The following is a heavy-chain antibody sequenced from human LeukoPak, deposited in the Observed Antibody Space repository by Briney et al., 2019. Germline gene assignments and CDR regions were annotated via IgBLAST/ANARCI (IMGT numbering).Heavy chain of an antibody. Sequence: PSETLSLTCTVSGGSISSYYWSWLRQPPGKGLEWFGYIYTSGSTNYNPSLKSRVTISVDTSKNQFSLKLSSVTAADTPVYYCVGSSSGWYQDAFDIWGQGTMVTVSS. CDR2: IYTSGST. J-gene: IGHJ3*02. V-gene: IGHV4-4*09. CDR3: VGSSSGWYQDAFDI. CDR1: GGSISSYY. D-gene: IGHD6-19*01.